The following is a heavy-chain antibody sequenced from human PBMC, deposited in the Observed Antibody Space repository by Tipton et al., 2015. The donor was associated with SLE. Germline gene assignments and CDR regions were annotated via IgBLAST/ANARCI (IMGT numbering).Heavy chain of an antibody. V-gene: IGHV4-31*03. Sequence: TLSLTCTVSGGSISSGGYYWSWIRQHPGKGLEWIGYIYYSGSTYYNPSLKSRVTISVDTSKNQFSLKLSSVTAADTAVYYCAREYSTSSEYYFDYWGQGTLVTVSS. CDR2: IYYSGST. CDR1: GGSISSGGYY. CDR3: AREYSTSSEYYFDY. J-gene: IGHJ4*02. D-gene: IGHD6-6*01.